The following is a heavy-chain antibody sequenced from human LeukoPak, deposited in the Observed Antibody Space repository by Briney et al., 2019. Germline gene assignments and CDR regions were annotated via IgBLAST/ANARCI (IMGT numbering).Heavy chain of an antibody. D-gene: IGHD5-18*01. CDR1: GYTFISYY. CDR2: INPSGGST. J-gene: IGHJ4*02. Sequence: ASVKVSCKAAGYTFISYYMNWVRLAPGQGLEWMGIINPSGGSTSYAQKFQGRVTMTRDTSTSTVYMELSSLRSEDTAVYYCAIGYRIQLWFPPLGYWGQGTLVTVSS. CDR3: AIGYRIQLWFPPLGY. V-gene: IGHV1-46*01.